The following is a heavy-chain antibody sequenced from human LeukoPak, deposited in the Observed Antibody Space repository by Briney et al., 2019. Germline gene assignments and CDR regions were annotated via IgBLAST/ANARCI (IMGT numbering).Heavy chain of an antibody. Sequence: SETLSLTCAVYGGSFSGYSWNWIRQPPVKGLEWIGEINHSGGTNYNPSLKSRVTISVDTSKKQFSLKLSSVTAADTAVYYCARGVDYYGVWGQGTLVTVSS. CDR3: ARGVDYYGV. D-gene: IGHD3-10*01. CDR1: GGSFSGYS. J-gene: IGHJ4*02. V-gene: IGHV4-34*01. CDR2: INHSGGT.